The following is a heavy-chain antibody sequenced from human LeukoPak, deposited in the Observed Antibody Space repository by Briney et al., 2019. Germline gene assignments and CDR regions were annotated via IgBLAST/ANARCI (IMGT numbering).Heavy chain of an antibody. Sequence: PGPSLRPSCAASGFTFSSHAMSWVRQAPGKGLESVSVISGSGGSTYYADSVKGRFTISRDNSKNTLYLQMNSLRDEDTAVYYCATEVYSGSWYYYYYGMDVWGQGTTVTVSS. V-gene: IGHV3-23*01. D-gene: IGHD6-13*01. J-gene: IGHJ6*02. CDR3: ATEVYSGSWYYYYYGMDV. CDR2: ISGSGGST. CDR1: GFTFSSHA.